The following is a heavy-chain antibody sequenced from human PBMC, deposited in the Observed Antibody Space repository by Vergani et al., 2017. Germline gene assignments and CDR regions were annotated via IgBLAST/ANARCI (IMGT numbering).Heavy chain of an antibody. CDR2: IYNSGNG. V-gene: IGHV4-39*01. D-gene: IGHD3-16*01. J-gene: IGHJ2*01. Sequence: QMQLQESGPGLVKASETLSLTCTVSGDSIISRSYYWGWIRQPPGKGLEWIGSIYNSGNGDSSSSLKSRVTISADTSKNLFPLRLTSVTAADTAVYYCASGKYYSDSTSHFRGRYFDVWGRGTLVTVPS. CDR3: ASGKYYSDSTSHFRGRYFDV. CDR1: GDSIISRSYY.